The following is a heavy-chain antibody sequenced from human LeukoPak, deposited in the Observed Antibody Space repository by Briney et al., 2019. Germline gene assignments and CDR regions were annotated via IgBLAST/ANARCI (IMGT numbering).Heavy chain of an antibody. J-gene: IGHJ4*02. CDR2: ISYDGSNK. D-gene: IGHD1-26*01. CDR1: GFTFSSYA. CDR3: ARDRIVGATCLDY. Sequence: GGSLRLSCAASGFTFSSYAMHWVRQAPGKGLEWVAVISYDGSNKYYADSVKGRFTISRDNSKNTLYLQMNSLRAEDTAVYYWARDRIVGATCLDYWGQGTLVTVSS. V-gene: IGHV3-30-3*01.